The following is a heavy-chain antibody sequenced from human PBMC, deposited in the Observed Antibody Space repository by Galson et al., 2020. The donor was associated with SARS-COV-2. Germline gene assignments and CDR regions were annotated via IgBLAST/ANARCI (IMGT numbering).Heavy chain of an antibody. D-gene: IGHD3-3*01. V-gene: IGHV3-23*01. J-gene: IGHJ6*02. CDR1: RFTFSSYD. CDR2: ISGRGRST. CDR3: AKEGSGVTVFGWVVHYYYGRDV. Sequence: TGGSMSISCAASRFTFSSYDINWVRQGPGKGLEWVSSISGRGRSTYYADSLKGRFTNSRDNSKNTLYLQMTSLRDEDTAVYYCAKEGSGVTVFGWVVHYYYGRDVWGQGTTVTFSS.